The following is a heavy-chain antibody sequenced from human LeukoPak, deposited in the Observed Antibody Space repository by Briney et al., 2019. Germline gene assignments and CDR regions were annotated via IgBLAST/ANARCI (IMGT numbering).Heavy chain of an antibody. J-gene: IGHJ4*02. D-gene: IGHD5-18*01. V-gene: IGHV5-51*01. CDR3: ARPPAEDTAMAPFDY. CDR1: GYSFTSYW. Sequence: GESLKISCQGSGYSFTSYWIGWVRQMPGKGLEWMGIIYPGDSDTRYSPSFQGQVTISADKSISTAYLQWSSLKASDTAMYYCARPPAEDTAMAPFDYWGQGTLVTVSS. CDR2: IYPGDSDT.